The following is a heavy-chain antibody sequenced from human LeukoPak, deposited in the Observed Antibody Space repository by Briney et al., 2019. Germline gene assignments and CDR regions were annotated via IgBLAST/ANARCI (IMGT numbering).Heavy chain of an antibody. Sequence: SETLSLTCTVSGGSISSYYWSWIRQPPGKGLELIGYIYYSGSTNYNPSLKSRVTISVDTSKNQFSLKLSSVTAADTAVYYCARDQPGGYGYFDLWGRGTLVTVSS. J-gene: IGHJ2*01. V-gene: IGHV4-59*01. CDR1: GGSISSYY. CDR3: ARDQPGGYGYFDL. D-gene: IGHD2-8*02. CDR2: IYYSGST.